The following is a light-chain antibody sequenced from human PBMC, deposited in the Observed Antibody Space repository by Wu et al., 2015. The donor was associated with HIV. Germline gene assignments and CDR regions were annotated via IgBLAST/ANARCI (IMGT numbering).Light chain of an antibody. J-gene: IGKJ1*01. CDR3: QKYNTAPWT. CDR2: AAS. Sequence: EIVMTQSPATLSVSPGERATLSCRASQSVSSNLAWYQHKPGQAPRLLIYAASTLQSGVPSRFSGSGSGTDFTLTISSLQPEDVATYYCQKYNTAPWTFGQGTKVEMK. V-gene: IGKV3-15*01. CDR1: QSVSSN.